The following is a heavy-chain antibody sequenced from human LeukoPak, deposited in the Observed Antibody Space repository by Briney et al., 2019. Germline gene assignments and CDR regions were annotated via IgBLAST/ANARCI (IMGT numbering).Heavy chain of an antibody. Sequence: PGGSLRLSCAASGFTFSNFGMHWVRQAPGKGLEWVAFIRYDGSNKYYADSVKGRFTISRDNSKNTLYLQMNSLRAEDTAVYYCARAKGSSSSLDYWGQGTLVTVSS. CDR3: ARAKGSSSSLDY. J-gene: IGHJ4*02. D-gene: IGHD6-6*01. CDR2: IRYDGSNK. V-gene: IGHV3-30*02. CDR1: GFTFSNFG.